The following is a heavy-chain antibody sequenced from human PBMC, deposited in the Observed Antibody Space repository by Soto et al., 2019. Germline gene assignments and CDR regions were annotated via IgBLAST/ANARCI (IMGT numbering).Heavy chain of an antibody. J-gene: IGHJ5*02. Sequence: ASVKVSCKASGYTFTSYDINWVRQATGQGLEWMGRINAYNYNTNYAQKLQGRVTMTTDTSTSTAYMELRSLRSDDTAVYYCARVVGALGHWFDPWGQGTLVTVSS. CDR3: ARVVGALGHWFDP. CDR1: GYTFTSYD. D-gene: IGHD1-26*01. CDR2: INAYNYNT. V-gene: IGHV1-18*01.